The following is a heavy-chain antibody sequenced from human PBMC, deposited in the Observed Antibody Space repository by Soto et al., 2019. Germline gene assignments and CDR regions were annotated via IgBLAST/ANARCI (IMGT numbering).Heavy chain of an antibody. CDR1: GYTFTSYA. CDR2: INAGNGNT. CDR3: ARGFTLWFDH. V-gene: IGHV1-3*05. J-gene: IGHJ5*02. D-gene: IGHD3-16*01. Sequence: QVQLVQSGAEKKKPGASVKVSCKASGYTFTSYAIDWVRQAPGQRLEWMGWINAGNGNTKYSQKFQGRVTITRDTPAATAYIELSSLRSEDTAVYYFARGFTLWFDHWGQGTLVTVSS.